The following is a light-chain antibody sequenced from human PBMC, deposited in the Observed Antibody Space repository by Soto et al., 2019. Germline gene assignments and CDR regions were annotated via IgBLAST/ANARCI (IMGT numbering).Light chain of an antibody. J-gene: IGLJ1*01. V-gene: IGLV2-8*01. CDR2: EVT. Sequence: QSALTQPASVSGSPGQSITISCTGTSSDVGGYNYVSWYQQHPGKAPKLIIYEVTKRPSGVPDRFSGSKSGNTASLTVSGLQAEDEADYYCSSYGGSSNYVFGTGTKVTVL. CDR1: SSDVGGYNY. CDR3: SSYGGSSNYV.